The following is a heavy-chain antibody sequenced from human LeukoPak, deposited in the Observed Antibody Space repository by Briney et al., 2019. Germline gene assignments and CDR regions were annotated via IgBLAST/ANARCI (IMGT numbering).Heavy chain of an antibody. Sequence: SETLSLTSTVTGYSIRNGFYWGWIRQPPGKGLEWIADIYHDGTSHYNPSLESRASISVDTSKNQYSLKLTSLTAADTAMYYCARDVSWDESFQRWGQGTLVTVSS. CDR1: GYSIRNGFY. J-gene: IGHJ1*01. V-gene: IGHV4-38-2*02. D-gene: IGHD1-26*01. CDR2: IYHDGTS. CDR3: ARDVSWDESFQR.